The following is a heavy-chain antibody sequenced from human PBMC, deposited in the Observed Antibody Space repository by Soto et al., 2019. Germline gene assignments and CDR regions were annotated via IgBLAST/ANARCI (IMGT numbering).Heavy chain of an antibody. V-gene: IGHV3-53*01. D-gene: IGHD3-22*01. J-gene: IGHJ4*02. CDR1: GFTVSSNY. CDR3: ARGSRGPRDSSGYPPRSYYFDY. CDR2: IYSGGST. Sequence: GGSLRLSCAASGFTVSSNYMSWVRQAPGKGLEWVSVIYSGGSTYYADSVKGRFTISRDNSKNTLYLQMNSLRAEDTAVYYCARGSRGPRDSSGYPPRSYYFDYWGQGTLVTVSS.